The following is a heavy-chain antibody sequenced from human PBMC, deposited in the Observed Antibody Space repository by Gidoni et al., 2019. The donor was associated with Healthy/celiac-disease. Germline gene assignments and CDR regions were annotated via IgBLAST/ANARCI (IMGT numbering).Heavy chain of an antibody. D-gene: IGHD4-17*01. CDR2: IYYSGST. V-gene: IGHV4-59*12. J-gene: IGHJ4*02. Sequence: GYIYYSGSTNYNPSLKSRVTISVDTSKNQFSLKLSSVTAADTAVYYCARFSSGDYVDYWGQGTLVTVSS. CDR3: ARFSSGDYVDY.